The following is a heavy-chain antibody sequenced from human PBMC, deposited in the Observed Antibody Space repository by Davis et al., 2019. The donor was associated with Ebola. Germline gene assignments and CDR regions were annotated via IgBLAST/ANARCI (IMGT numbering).Heavy chain of an antibody. J-gene: IGHJ6*02. CDR1: GFTFSSHA. V-gene: IGHV3-23*01. Sequence: PGGSLRLSCAVSGFTFSSHAMSWVRQAPGKGLEWVSGIGGSGFNTDYADSVRGRFIISRDSSKNTLYLQMNSLRAEDTAVYYCARDLSGIAGMDVWGQGTTVTVSS. CDR2: IGGSGFNT. D-gene: IGHD1-26*01. CDR3: ARDLSGIAGMDV.